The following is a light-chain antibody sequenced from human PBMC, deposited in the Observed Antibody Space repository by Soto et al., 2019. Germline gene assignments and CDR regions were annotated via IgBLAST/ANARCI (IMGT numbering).Light chain of an antibody. V-gene: IGKV2-24*01. J-gene: IGKJ1*01. Sequence: EIVLTQTPLSSPVTLGQPASISCRSSQNLVYSDGNTYLSWVQQRPGQPPRLLIYQVSNRFSGFPARFSGSGAGTDFTLTISRVEAEYVGIYSCVQFSHFPRTFGQGTKVEIK. CDR2: QVS. CDR1: QNLVYSDGNTY. CDR3: VQFSHFPRT.